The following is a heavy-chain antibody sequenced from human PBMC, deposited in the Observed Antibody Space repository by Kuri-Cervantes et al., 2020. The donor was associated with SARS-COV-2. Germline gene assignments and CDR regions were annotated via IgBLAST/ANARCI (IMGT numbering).Heavy chain of an antibody. CDR3: ARLGLGSNHGGDYYGSGSYYMAFDY. D-gene: IGHD3-10*01. CDR2: INHSGST. J-gene: IGHJ4*02. Sequence: SETLSLTCAVYGGSFSGYYWSWIRQPPGKGLEWIGEINHSGSTNYNPSLKSRVTVSVDTSKNQFSLKLSSVTAADTAVYYCARLGLGSNHGGDYYGSGSYYMAFDYWGQGTLVTVSS. V-gene: IGHV4-34*01. CDR1: GGSFSGYY.